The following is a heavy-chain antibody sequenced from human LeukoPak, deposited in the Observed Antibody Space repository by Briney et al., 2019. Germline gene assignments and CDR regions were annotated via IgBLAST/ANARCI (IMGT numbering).Heavy chain of an antibody. CDR3: ARGSRIRESGSPHADY. V-gene: IGHV1-18*01. J-gene: IGHJ4*02. Sequence: ASVKVPCKASGYSFTSFGITWVRQAPGQGLEWMGWISAYNGNTNYAQRLQDRVTMTTDTSTSTAYMELRSLRSDDTAVYYCARGSRIRESGSPHADYWGQGALVTVSS. CDR2: ISAYNGNT. CDR1: GYSFTSFG. D-gene: IGHD3-22*01.